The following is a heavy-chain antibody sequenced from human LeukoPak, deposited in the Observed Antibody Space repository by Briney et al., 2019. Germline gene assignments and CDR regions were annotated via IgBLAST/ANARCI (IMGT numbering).Heavy chain of an antibody. CDR3: ARDRGVDYSRIYYYGMDV. D-gene: IGHD2-15*01. J-gene: IGHJ6*02. Sequence: SETLSLTCTVSGGSISSYYWSWIRQPPGKGLEWIGYIYYSGSTNYNPSLKSRATISVDTSKNQFSLKLSSVTAADTAVYYCARDRGVDYSRIYYYGMDVWGQGTTVTVSS. CDR1: GGSISSYY. CDR2: IYYSGST. V-gene: IGHV4-59*01.